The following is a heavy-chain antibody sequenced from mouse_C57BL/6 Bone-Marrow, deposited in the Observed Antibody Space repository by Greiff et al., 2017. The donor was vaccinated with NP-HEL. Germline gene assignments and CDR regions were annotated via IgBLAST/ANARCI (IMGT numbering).Heavy chain of an antibody. Sequence: VQLQQSGAELVKPGASVKMSCKASGYTFTSYWITWVKQRPGQGLEWIGDIYPGSGSTNYNEKFKSKATLTVDTSSSTAYMQLSSLTSEDSAVYYCARRLREYYYAMDYWGQGTSVTVSS. CDR1: GYTFTSYW. CDR3: ARRLREYYYAMDY. D-gene: IGHD1-1*01. J-gene: IGHJ4*01. CDR2: IYPGSGST. V-gene: IGHV1-55*01.